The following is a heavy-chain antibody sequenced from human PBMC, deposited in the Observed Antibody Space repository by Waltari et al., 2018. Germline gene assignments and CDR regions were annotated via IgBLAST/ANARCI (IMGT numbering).Heavy chain of an antibody. CDR3: ARDRKNYDFWGGAGRFDP. J-gene: IGHJ5*02. CDR2: IYPSWST. D-gene: IGHD3-3*01. V-gene: IGHV4-38-2*02. CDR1: GYSISSGYY. Sequence: QVQLQESGPGLVKPSETLSLTCTVYGYSISSGYYWGWIRQPPGKGLEGIGSIYPSWSTYYNPSLKSRVTISVDTSKNQFSLKLSSVTAADTAVYYCARDRKNYDFWGGAGRFDPWGQGTLVTVSS.